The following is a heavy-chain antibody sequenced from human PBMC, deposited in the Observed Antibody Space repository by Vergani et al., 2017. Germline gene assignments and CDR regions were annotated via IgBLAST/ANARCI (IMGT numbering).Heavy chain of an antibody. V-gene: IGHV3-23*01. Sequence: EVQLLESGGGLVQPGGSLRVSCAASGFTFNNYAMTWVRQAPGKGLEWVSVISGSSGNTYYADSVKGRFTISRDNFKNTLFLQMNSLRAADTAVYFCAKASTVTGIYYFDYWGQGTLVTVSS. D-gene: IGHD6-19*01. J-gene: IGHJ4*02. CDR3: AKASTVTGIYYFDY. CDR2: ISGSSGNT. CDR1: GFTFNNYA.